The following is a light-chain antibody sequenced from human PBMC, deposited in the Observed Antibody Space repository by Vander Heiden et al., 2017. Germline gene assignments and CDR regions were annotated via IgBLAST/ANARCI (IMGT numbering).Light chain of an antibody. Sequence: IEVTESPSPLSASGGDRVTITCQASQDISNYLKWYQQKPGKAPKLLIYDASNLETVVPSRISGSGSGTEFISTISSLQSEDIATYYCQKYDKRLTFGQGTRLEMK. CDR1: QDISNY. V-gene: IGKV1-33*01. CDR3: QKYDKRLT. J-gene: IGKJ5*01. CDR2: DAS.